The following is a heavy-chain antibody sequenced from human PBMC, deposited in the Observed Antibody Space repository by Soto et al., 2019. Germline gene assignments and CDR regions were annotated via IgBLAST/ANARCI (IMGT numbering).Heavy chain of an antibody. CDR3: AKSPPYGDYDAFDI. J-gene: IGHJ3*02. D-gene: IGHD4-17*01. Sequence: RLPGAASGFTFSSYAMHWFRQAPGQGLEYVSAISSNGGSTYYANSVKGRFTISRDNSKNTLYLQMGSLRAEDMAVYYCAKSPPYGDYDAFDIWGQGTMVTVSS. CDR1: GFTFSSYA. V-gene: IGHV3-64*01. CDR2: ISSNGGST.